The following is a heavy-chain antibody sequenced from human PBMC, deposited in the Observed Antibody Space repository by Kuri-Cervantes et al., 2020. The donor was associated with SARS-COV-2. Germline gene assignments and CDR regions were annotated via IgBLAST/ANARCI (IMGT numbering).Heavy chain of an antibody. CDR2: IYHSGST. V-gene: IGHV4-59*08. Sequence: GSLRLSCTASGGSISSYYWSWIRQPAGKGLEWIGSIYHSGSTYYNPSLKSRVTISVDTSKNQFSLKLSSVTDADTAVYYCASIELDGVAQFEIFDYWGQGTLVTVSS. CDR3: ASIELDGVAQFEIFDY. J-gene: IGHJ4*02. CDR1: GGSISSYY. D-gene: IGHD2-8*02.